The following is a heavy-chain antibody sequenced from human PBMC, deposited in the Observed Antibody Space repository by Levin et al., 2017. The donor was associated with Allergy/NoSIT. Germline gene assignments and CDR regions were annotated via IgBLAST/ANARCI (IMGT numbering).Heavy chain of an antibody. CDR1: GGSVSSGTYY. Sequence: SQTLSLTCTVSGGSVSSGTYYWNWIRQPPGKGLAWLGDISYSGSTNYNPSLKSRVTISLDVSKSQFSLKLSSVTAADTAVYYCARARRSENSGPYYFDYWGQGTLVTVSS. D-gene: IGHD2-15*01. V-gene: IGHV4-61*01. CDR3: ARARRSENSGPYYFDY. CDR2: ISYSGST. J-gene: IGHJ4*02.